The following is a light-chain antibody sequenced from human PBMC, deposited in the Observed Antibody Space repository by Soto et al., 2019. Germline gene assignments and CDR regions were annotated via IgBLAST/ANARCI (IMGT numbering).Light chain of an antibody. CDR1: QSVSSNY. V-gene: IGKV3-20*01. J-gene: IGKJ1*01. CDR2: GAS. CDR3: QQYGSSRGT. Sequence: EIVLTQSPDTVSLSPGERATLSCRASQSVSSNYLALYQQKPGQAPRLLMYGASSRATGIPDRFSGSGSGTEFTLTISRLEPEDFAVFYCQQYGSSRGTFGQGTKVEIK.